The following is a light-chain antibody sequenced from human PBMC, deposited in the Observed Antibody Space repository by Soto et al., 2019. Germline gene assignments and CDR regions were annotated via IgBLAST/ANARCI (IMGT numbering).Light chain of an antibody. Sequence: QSALTQPASVSASPGQSITISCSGSSSDVGGYDYVSWYQQHPGKAPKLVIYEVNNRPSGVSDRFSGSKSDNTASLTISGVQADDEADYYCSSYRDTSKLVFGPGTKLTVL. CDR1: SSDVGGYDY. CDR3: SSYRDTSKLV. J-gene: IGLJ1*01. CDR2: EVN. V-gene: IGLV2-14*01.